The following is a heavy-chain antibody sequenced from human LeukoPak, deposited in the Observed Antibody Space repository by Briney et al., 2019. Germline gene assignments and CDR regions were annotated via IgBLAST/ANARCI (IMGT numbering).Heavy chain of an antibody. CDR2: IYYSGST. Sequence: PSETLCLTCTVSGGSISSGGYYWSWIRQHPGKGLEWIGYIYYSGSTYYNPSLKSRVTISVDTSKNQFSLKLSSVTAADTAVYYCARVAAVAGTWVYFDYWGQGTLVTVSS. CDR1: GGSISSGGYY. D-gene: IGHD6-19*01. J-gene: IGHJ4*02. CDR3: ARVAAVAGTWVYFDY. V-gene: IGHV4-31*03.